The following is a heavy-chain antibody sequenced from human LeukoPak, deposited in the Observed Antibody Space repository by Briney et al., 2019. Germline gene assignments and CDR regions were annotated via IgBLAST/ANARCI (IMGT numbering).Heavy chain of an antibody. V-gene: IGHV3-21*01. D-gene: IGHD2/OR15-2a*01. CDR2: ISSSSDYI. CDR1: GFTFSSYN. Sequence: GSLRLSCAASGFTFSSYNMNWVRQAPGKGLEWVSSISSSSDYIYYADSVRGRFTISRDNAKNSLYLQMKSLRAEDTAVYYCARGKTSQNIVTRKTYNWFDPWGQGTLVTVSP. CDR3: ARGKTSQNIVTRKTYNWFDP. J-gene: IGHJ5*02.